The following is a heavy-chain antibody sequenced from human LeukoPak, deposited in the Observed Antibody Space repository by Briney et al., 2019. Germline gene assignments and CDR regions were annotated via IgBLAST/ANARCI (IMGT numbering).Heavy chain of an antibody. D-gene: IGHD2-2*01. CDR2: ISDGGGST. V-gene: IGHV3-23*01. CDR3: ATQRNYCSGTSCYVVY. Sequence: PGGSLRLSCAASGFTFSSYGMSWVRQAPGKGLEWVSAISDGGGSTYYADSVKGRFTISRDNSKNTLYLQMDSLRAEDTAVYYCATQRNYCSGTSCYVVYWGQGTLVTVSS. J-gene: IGHJ4*02. CDR1: GFTFSSYG.